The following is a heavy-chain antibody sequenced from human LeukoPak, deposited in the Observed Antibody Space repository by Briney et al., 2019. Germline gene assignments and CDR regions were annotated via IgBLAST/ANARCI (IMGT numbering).Heavy chain of an antibody. V-gene: IGHV3-74*03. D-gene: IGHD4-17*01. CDR1: GFTFSTYW. CDR3: ARASTTVPNLLDY. CDR2: INGDGTST. Sequence: GGSLRLSCAASGFTFSTYWMHWVRQAPGKGLLWVSRINGDGTSTKYADSVKGRFTISRDNARHTLYLQMNSLRAEDTAVYYCARASTTVPNLLDYWGQGTLVTVSS. J-gene: IGHJ4*02.